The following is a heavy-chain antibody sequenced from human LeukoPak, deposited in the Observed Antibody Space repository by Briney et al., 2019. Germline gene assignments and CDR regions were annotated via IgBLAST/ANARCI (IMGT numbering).Heavy chain of an antibody. CDR2: ISSSSSFR. Sequence: PGGSLRLSCAASGFNFSIYSMKLVRQAPGKGLEWVSSISSSSSFRYYADSVKGRFTISRDNAKNSLYLQMNSLRAEDTAVYYCARESSGYFYWGQGTLVTVSS. J-gene: IGHJ4*02. V-gene: IGHV3-21*01. CDR3: ARESSGYFY. CDR1: GFNFSIYS. D-gene: IGHD3-22*01.